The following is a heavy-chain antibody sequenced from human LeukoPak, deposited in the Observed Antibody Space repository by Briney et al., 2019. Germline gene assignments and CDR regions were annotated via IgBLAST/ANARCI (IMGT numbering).Heavy chain of an antibody. D-gene: IGHD3-22*01. Sequence: GGSLRLSCAASGFTFDDYAMHWVRQAPGKGLEWVSGISCNSGIIGYAYSVKGRFTISRENAKNSLYLQMNSVRAQDNALYFCQKAGYYYDTSGYHWGQGTLVTVSS. J-gene: IGHJ5*02. CDR1: GFTFDDYA. V-gene: IGHV3-9*01. CDR2: ISCNSGII. CDR3: QKAGYYYDTSGYH.